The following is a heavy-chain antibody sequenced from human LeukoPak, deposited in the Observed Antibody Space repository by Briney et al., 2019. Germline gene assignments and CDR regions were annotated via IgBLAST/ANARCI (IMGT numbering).Heavy chain of an antibody. CDR1: GFTFSSYW. J-gene: IGHJ4*02. Sequence: GGSLRLSCAASGFTFSSYWMHWVRQAPGKGLEWVAISYSEEWVPISSGGGSSQYAESVKGRFTISRDNSRSTLSLQMNSLRAEDTALYYCARVWELSFDHWGQGTLVTVSS. CDR2: SYSEEWVPISSGGGSS. D-gene: IGHD1-26*01. CDR3: ARVWELSFDH. V-gene: IGHV3-53*01.